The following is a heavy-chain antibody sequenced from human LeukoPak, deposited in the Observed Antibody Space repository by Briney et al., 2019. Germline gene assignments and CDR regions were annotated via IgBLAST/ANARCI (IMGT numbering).Heavy chain of an antibody. D-gene: IGHD5-18*01. CDR3: ARGYEGYSYGYWYYYYGMDV. Sequence: GGSLRLSCAASGFTFSSYAMSWVRQAPGKGLEWVSYISSSGSTIYYADSVKGRFTISRDNAKNSLYLQMNSLRAEDTAVYYCARGYEGYSYGYWYYYYGMDVWGQGTTVTVSS. V-gene: IGHV3-48*04. CDR1: GFTFSSYA. J-gene: IGHJ6*02. CDR2: ISSSGSTI.